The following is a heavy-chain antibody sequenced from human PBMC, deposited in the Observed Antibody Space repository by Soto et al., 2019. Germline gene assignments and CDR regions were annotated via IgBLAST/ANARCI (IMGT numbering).Heavy chain of an antibody. Sequence: QVQLVESGGGVVQPGRSLRLSCAASGFTFSSYGMHWVRQAPGKGLEWVAVISYDGSNKYYADSVKGRFTISRDNSKNTLYLQMNSLRAEDTAVYYCAKPGGVVIGYYGMDVWGQGTTVTVSS. D-gene: IGHD3-3*01. V-gene: IGHV3-30*18. J-gene: IGHJ6*02. CDR1: GFTFSSYG. CDR2: ISYDGSNK. CDR3: AKPGGVVIGYYGMDV.